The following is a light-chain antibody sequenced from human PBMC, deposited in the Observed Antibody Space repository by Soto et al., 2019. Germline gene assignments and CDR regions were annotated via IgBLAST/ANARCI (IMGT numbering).Light chain of an antibody. Sequence: MVMTQSPATLSVSPGERATLSFRASQSVSTKLAWYQQKPGQAPRLLIYGASTRATGIPARFSGSGSGTDFTLTISSLQSEDFAVYYCQQYNNWPYTFGPGTRVDIK. CDR3: QQYNNWPYT. CDR1: QSVSTK. J-gene: IGKJ3*01. CDR2: GAS. V-gene: IGKV3D-15*01.